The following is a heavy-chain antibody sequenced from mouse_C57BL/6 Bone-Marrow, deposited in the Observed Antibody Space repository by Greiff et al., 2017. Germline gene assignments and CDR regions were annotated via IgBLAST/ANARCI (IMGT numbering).Heavy chain of an antibody. CDR3: ARSKNYYGSSSYYAMDY. D-gene: IGHD1-1*01. Sequence: QVQLQQSGAELVRPGASVTLSCKASGYTFTDYEMHWVKQTPVHGLEWIGAIDPETGGTAYNQKFKGKAILTADKSSSTAYMELRSLTSEDSAVYYCARSKNYYGSSSYYAMDYWGQGTSVTVSS. CDR2: IDPETGGT. V-gene: IGHV1-15*01. CDR1: GYTFTDYE. J-gene: IGHJ4*01.